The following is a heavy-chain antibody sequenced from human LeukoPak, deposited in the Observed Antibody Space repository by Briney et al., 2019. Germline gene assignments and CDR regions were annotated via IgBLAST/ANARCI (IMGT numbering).Heavy chain of an antibody. V-gene: IGHV3-21*01. Sequence: GGSLRLSCVASGFTFSSYAMSWVRQAPGKGLEWVSSISSSSSYIYYADSVKGRFTISRDNAKNSLYLQMNSLRAEDTAVYYCARGADCSGGSCYSELDYWGQGTLVTVSS. CDR2: ISSSSSYI. CDR3: ARGADCSGGSCYSELDY. CDR1: GFTFSSYA. J-gene: IGHJ4*02. D-gene: IGHD2-15*01.